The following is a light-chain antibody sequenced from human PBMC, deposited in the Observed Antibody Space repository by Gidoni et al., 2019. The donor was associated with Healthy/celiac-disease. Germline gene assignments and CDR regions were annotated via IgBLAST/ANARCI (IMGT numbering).Light chain of an antibody. V-gene: IGLV1-40*01. CDR3: QSYDSSLSVV. CDR2: GNS. J-gene: IGLJ2*01. CDR1: SSHIGAGYD. Sequence: QSVLTQPPSVSGAPGQRVTISCTGRSSHIGAGYDVHWYQPLPGTAPKLLIYGNSNRPSGVPDRFSGSKSGTSASLAITGLQAEDEADYYCQSYDSSLSVVFGGGTKLTVL.